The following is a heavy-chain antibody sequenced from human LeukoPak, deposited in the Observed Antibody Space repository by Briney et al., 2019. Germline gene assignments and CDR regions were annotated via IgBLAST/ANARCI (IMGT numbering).Heavy chain of an antibody. D-gene: IGHD1-26*01. CDR3: AKDRVGANDY. CDR2: ISYDGSNK. Sequence: GGSLRLSCAASGFTFSSYAMHWVRQAPGKGLEWVAVISYDGSNKYYADSVKGRFTISRDNSKNTLYLQMNSLRAEDTAVYYCAKDRVGANDYWGQGTLVTVSS. CDR1: GFTFSSYA. V-gene: IGHV3-30-3*01. J-gene: IGHJ4*02.